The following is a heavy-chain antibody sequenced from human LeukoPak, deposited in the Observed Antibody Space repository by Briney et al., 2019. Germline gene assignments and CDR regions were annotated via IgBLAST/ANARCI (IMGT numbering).Heavy chain of an antibody. V-gene: IGHV4-34*01. CDR1: GGSFSGYY. CDR3: ARREGEDVVVIAANPFDY. CDR2: ITHSGST. Sequence: SETLSPTCAVYGGSFSGYYWSWIRQPPGEGLEWIGEITHSGSTNYIPSLKSRVTISVDTSKNQFSLKLSSVTAADTAVYYCARREGEDVVVIAANPFDYWGQGTLVTVSS. J-gene: IGHJ4*02. D-gene: IGHD2-15*01.